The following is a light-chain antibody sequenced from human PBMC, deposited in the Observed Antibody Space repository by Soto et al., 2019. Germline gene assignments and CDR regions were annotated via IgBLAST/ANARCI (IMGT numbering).Light chain of an antibody. CDR1: QSVSRN. V-gene: IGKV3-15*01. J-gene: IGKJ4*01. CDR2: GAS. Sequence: EVVLTQSPATLSVSPGDRATLSCRASQSVSRNLAWYQQKPGQAPRLLIYGASTRATGVPARFSGSGSATEFTLSISSLQSEDVATYYCQKCNSAPLTFGGGTKVEIK. CDR3: QKCNSAPLT.